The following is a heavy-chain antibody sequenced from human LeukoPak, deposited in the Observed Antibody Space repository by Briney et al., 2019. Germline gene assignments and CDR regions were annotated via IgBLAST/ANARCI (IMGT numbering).Heavy chain of an antibody. CDR2: IYHTGTT. CDR3: AGDLDFASGYYLHY. D-gene: IGHD3-22*01. CDR1: GASTSSRGYY. Sequence: SQTLSLTCTISGASTSSRGYYWTWVRQHSGKGLEWIGYIYHTGTTYYNPSLRSRITISMGTSKNQFPLKMTSMTAADTAVYYCAGDLDFASGYYLHYWGQGSLVTVSS. J-gene: IGHJ4*02. V-gene: IGHV4-31*03.